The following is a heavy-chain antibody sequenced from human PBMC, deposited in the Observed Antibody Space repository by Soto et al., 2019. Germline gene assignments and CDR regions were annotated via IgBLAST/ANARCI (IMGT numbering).Heavy chain of an antibody. V-gene: IGHV1-18*01. CDR3: ARGSEVAAPSNYYYMDV. CDR2: ISAYNGST. CDR1: GYTFTSYG. Sequence: ASVKVSCKDSGYTFTSYGISWVRQAPGQGLEWMGWISAYNGSTSYARKFQGRVTMTRDTSTSTVYMEPSSLRSDDTAVYYCARGSEVAAPSNYYYMDVWGKGTTVTVSS. J-gene: IGHJ6*03. D-gene: IGHD6-25*01.